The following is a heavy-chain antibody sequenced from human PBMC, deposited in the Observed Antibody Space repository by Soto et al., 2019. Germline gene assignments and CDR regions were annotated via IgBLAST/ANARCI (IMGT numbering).Heavy chain of an antibody. J-gene: IGHJ4*02. CDR2: IIPVLGIP. V-gene: IGHV1-69*02. CDR1: GGSFNTYT. D-gene: IGHD1-1*01. CDR3: ARAFPPYNWDDRPSSAGYYFDY. Sequence: SVKVSCKTPGGSFNTYTLSWVRQAPGQGLEWMGRIIPVLGIPDYAQKFQDRVTITADKSTSTAFMVLSSLRSEDTAVYYCARAFPPYNWDDRPSSAGYYFDYWGQGTLVTVSS.